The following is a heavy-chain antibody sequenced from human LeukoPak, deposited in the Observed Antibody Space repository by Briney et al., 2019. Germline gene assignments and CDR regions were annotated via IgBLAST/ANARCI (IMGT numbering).Heavy chain of an antibody. CDR2: ISGYNGNT. J-gene: IGHJ5*02. V-gene: IGHV1-18*01. CDR1: GYTFTGYG. D-gene: IGHD3-10*01. Sequence: GASVTVSCKASGYTFTGYGMNWVRQAPGQGLEWMGWISGYNGNTNYAEKLQGRVTMTTDTSTSTVYMELRSLRSDDTAVYYCARDSLYYGSGMYLGFDP. CDR3: ARDSLYYGSGMYLGFDP.